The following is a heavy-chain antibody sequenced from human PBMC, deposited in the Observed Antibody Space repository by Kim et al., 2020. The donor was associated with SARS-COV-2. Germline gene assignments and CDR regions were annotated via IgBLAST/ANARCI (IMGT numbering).Heavy chain of an antibody. V-gene: IGHV3-23*01. Sequence: GGSLRLSCAASGFTFSSYAMNWVRQAPGKGLEWVSTISGSSGNTKYADSVKGRFTISRDDSMSMLYLQLNSLRVEDTAVYYCVNYSSVWYEDCWGHGTLVTVSS. CDR2: ISGSSGNT. D-gene: IGHD6-19*01. CDR1: GFTFSSYA. J-gene: IGHJ4*01. CDR3: VNYSSVWYEDC.